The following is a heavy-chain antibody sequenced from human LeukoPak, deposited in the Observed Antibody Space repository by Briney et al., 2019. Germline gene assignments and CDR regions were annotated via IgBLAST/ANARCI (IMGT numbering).Heavy chain of an antibody. CDR1: GYTFTSYY. J-gene: IGHJ6*03. V-gene: IGHV1-46*01. Sequence: ASVKVSCKASGYTFTSYYMHWVRQAPGQGLEWMGIINASGGSTSYAQKFQGRVTMTRDMSTSTVYMELSSLRSEDTAVYYCARDGSGQWLVPRYYYYYMDVWGKGTTVTVSS. CDR3: ARDGSGQWLVPRYYYYYMDV. CDR2: INASGGST. D-gene: IGHD6-19*01.